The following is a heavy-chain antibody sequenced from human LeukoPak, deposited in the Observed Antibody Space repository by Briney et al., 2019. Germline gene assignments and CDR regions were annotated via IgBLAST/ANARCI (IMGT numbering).Heavy chain of an antibody. D-gene: IGHD4-17*01. CDR1: GFTFSSYA. J-gene: IGHJ4*02. CDR2: ISYDGSNK. Sequence: PGGSLRLPCAASGFTFSSYAMHWVRQAPGKGLEWVAVISYDGSNKYYADSVKGRFTISRDNSKNTLYLQMNSLRAEDTAVHYCARGGGTVTTESYPYWGQGTLVTVSS. CDR3: ARGGGTVTTESYPY. V-gene: IGHV3-30*04.